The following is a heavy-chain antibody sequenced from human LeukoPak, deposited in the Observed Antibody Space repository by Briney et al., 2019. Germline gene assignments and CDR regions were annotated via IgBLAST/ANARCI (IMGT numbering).Heavy chain of an antibody. CDR3: ARDQCGDYVCWFDP. D-gene: IGHD4-17*01. J-gene: IGHJ5*02. V-gene: IGHV4-30-4*01. Sequence: PSETLSLTCTVSGGSMSSGDYYWSWIRQPPGKGLEWIGYPHYSGSTYYNPSLKSRVTMSLDMSKNQFSLRLSSVTAADTAVYYCARDQCGDYVCWFDPWGQGTLVTVSS. CDR1: GGSMSSGDYY. CDR2: PHYSGST.